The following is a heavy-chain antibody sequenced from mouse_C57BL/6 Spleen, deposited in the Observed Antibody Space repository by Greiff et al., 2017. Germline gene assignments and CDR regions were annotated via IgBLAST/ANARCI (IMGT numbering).Heavy chain of an antibody. J-gene: IGHJ4*01. CDR3: ARRDGYLYYYAMDY. CDR1: GYTFTSYW. D-gene: IGHD2-3*01. Sequence: QVQLQQPGAELVRPGSSVKLSCKASGYTFTSYWMDWVKQRPGQGLEWIGNIYPSDSETHYNQKFKDKATLTVDKSSSTAYMQLSSLTSEDSAVYYGARRDGYLYYYAMDYWGQGTSVTVSS. V-gene: IGHV1-61*01. CDR2: IYPSDSET.